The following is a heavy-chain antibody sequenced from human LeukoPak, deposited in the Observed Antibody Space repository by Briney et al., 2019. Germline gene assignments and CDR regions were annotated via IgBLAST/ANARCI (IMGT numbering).Heavy chain of an antibody. D-gene: IGHD5-12*01. CDR2: INPSGGST. Sequence: ASVKVSCKASGYTFTSYYMHWVRQAPGQGLEWMGIINPSGGSTSYAQKFQGRVTITRNTSISTAYMELSSLRSEDTAVYYCARGRRQRLRPNWFDPWGQGTLVTVSS. CDR1: GYTFTSYY. V-gene: IGHV1-46*01. J-gene: IGHJ5*02. CDR3: ARGRRQRLRPNWFDP.